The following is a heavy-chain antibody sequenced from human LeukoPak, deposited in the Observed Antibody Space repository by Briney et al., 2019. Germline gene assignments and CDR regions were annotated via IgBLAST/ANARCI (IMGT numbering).Heavy chain of an antibody. Sequence: SETLSLTCTVSGGSISSSSYYRGWIRQPPGKGLEWIGSIYYSGSTYYNPSLKSRVTISVDTSKNQFSLKLSSVAAADTAVYYCASGTGGGNPFDYWGQGTLVTVSS. CDR2: IYYSGST. CDR1: GGSISSSSYY. D-gene: IGHD4-23*01. V-gene: IGHV4-39*07. CDR3: ASGTGGGNPFDY. J-gene: IGHJ4*02.